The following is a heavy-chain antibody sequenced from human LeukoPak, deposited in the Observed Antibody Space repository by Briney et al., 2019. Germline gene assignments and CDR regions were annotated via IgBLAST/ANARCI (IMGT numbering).Heavy chain of an antibody. CDR3: ARWGLTYYYDSSASDQGGGNY. J-gene: IGHJ4*02. CDR1: GYTFTDYY. CDR2: INPNSGGT. Sequence: ASVKVSCKASGYTFTDYYMHWVRQAPGQGLEWTGRINPNSGGTDSAQKFQGRVTMTRDTPISTAYMELSRLRSDDTAVFYCARWGLTYYYDSSASDQGGGNYWGQGTLVTVSS. D-gene: IGHD3-22*01. V-gene: IGHV1-2*06.